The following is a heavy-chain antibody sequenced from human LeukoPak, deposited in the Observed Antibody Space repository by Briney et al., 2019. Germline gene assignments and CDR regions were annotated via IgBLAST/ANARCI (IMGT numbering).Heavy chain of an antibody. CDR1: GGSMRNYY. J-gene: IGHJ4*02. V-gene: IGHV4-59*01. Sequence: SETLSLTCSVSGGSMRNYYWNWIRQPPGKGLEWIGYIYYSGSTNYNPSLESRVTISVDTSRNQFSLRLSSVTAADTAVYYCAREGRGQQLTPIDYWGPGALVTVSS. CDR2: IYYSGST. D-gene: IGHD6-13*01. CDR3: AREGRGQQLTPIDY.